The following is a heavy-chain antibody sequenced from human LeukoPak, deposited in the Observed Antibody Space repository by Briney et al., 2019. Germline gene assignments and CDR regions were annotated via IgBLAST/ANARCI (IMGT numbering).Heavy chain of an antibody. CDR3: TKNAGRREGWFDH. J-gene: IGHJ5*02. V-gene: IGHV3-30*02. Sequence: GGSLRLSCAASGLTFRRYGMHWVRQTPGKGLEWVAFIESDESIRQYADLVKGRFTISRDNSKNMLYLQMNSLTTEDTAMYYCTKNAGRREGWFDHWGQGTLVTVSS. CDR2: IESDESIR. CDR1: GLTFRRYG. D-gene: IGHD1-26*01.